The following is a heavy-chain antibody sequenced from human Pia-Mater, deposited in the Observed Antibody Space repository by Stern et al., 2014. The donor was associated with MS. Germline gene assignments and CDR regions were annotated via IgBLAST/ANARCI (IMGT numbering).Heavy chain of an antibody. CDR1: GFTFSSYG. CDR2: IWYDGSNK. Sequence: VQLVESGGGVVQPGRSLRLSCAASGFTFSSYGMNWVRQAPGKGLEWVAVIWYDGSNKYYADSVKGRFTISRDNSKNTLYLQMNSLRAEXXAVYYCARENQRWLEPLYYFDYWGQGTLVTVSS. CDR3: ARENQRWLEPLYYFDY. J-gene: IGHJ4*02. V-gene: IGHV3-33*01. D-gene: IGHD6-19*01.